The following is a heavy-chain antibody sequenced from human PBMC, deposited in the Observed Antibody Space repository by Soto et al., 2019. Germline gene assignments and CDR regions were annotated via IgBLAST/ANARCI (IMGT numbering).Heavy chain of an antibody. CDR1: GGTFSSYA. CDR3: ARLGQGFFDY. Sequence: QVQLVQSGAEVKKPGSSVKVSCKASGGTFSSYAISWVRQAPGQGLEWMGSIIPAVGTADYAQKFQGRVTITADEPARTAYMEVSSLTSEDTAVYYCARLGQGFFDYWGQGTLVTVSS. J-gene: IGHJ4*02. V-gene: IGHV1-69*18. D-gene: IGHD7-27*01. CDR2: IIPAVGTA.